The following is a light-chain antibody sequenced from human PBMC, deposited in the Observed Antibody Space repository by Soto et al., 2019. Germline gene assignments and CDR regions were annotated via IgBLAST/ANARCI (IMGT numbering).Light chain of an antibody. Sequence: IQLTQSPSTLSSSLGDRATLTCRASQTVRTWLAWYQQKPGQAPKLLIYKATTIDAGIPSRFSGSGSGTEFTLSISSLQPDDFATYYCQQHCIPWTFGQGTKVDIK. CDR2: KAT. CDR1: QTVRTW. CDR3: QQHCIPWT. J-gene: IGKJ1*01. V-gene: IGKV1-5*03.